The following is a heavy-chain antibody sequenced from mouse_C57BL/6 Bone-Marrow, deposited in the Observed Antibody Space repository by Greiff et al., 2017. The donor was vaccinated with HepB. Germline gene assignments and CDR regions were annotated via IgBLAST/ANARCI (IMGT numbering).Heavy chain of an antibody. CDR1: GYTFTSYW. CDR3: ATAY. J-gene: IGHJ3*01. CDR2: IDPSDSYT. V-gene: IGHV1-50*01. Sequence: QVQLQQPGAELVKPGASVKLSCKASGYTFTSYWMQWVKQRPGQGLEWIGEIDPSDSYTNHNQKFKGKATLTVDTSSSTAYMQLSSLTSEDSAVYYCATAYWGQGTLVTVSA.